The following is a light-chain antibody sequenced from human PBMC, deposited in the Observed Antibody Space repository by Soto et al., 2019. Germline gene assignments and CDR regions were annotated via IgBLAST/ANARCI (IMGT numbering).Light chain of an antibody. CDR2: GAS. Sequence: EVVMTQSPATPSVSPGERATLSCRASQSVRSNLAWYQQKPGQAPRLLIYGASTRVTAVPARFSGSEFGTEFTLTISSLQSEDFGVYYCQQYNNWPPTFGQGTKVDIK. CDR3: QQYNNWPPT. J-gene: IGKJ1*01. CDR1: QSVRSN. V-gene: IGKV3-15*01.